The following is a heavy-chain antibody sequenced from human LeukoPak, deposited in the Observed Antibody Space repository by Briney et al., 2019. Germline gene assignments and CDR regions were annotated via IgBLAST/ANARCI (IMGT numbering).Heavy chain of an antibody. CDR1: GGSISSYY. V-gene: IGHV4-59*01. CDR3: ARSSWQWLPVTSYYFDY. J-gene: IGHJ4*02. D-gene: IGHD6-19*01. Sequence: PSETLSLTCTVSGGSISSYYWSWIRQPPGKGLEWIGYIYYSGSTNYNPSLKSRVTISVDTSKNQFSLKLSSVTAADTAVYYCARSSWQWLPVTSYYFDYWGQGTLVTVSS. CDR2: IYYSGST.